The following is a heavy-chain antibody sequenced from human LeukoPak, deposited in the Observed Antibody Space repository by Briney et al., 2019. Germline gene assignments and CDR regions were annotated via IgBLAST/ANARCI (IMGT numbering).Heavy chain of an antibody. D-gene: IGHD3-10*01. Sequence: SETLSLTCTVSGGSISSGSYYWSWIRQPPGKGLEWIGYVYHSGSTYYNPSLKSRVTISVDRSKNQFSLKLSSVTAADTAVYYCAREEGDPTAHWFDPWGQGTLVTVSS. V-gene: IGHV4-30-2*01. J-gene: IGHJ5*02. CDR1: GGSISSGSYY. CDR3: AREEGDPTAHWFDP. CDR2: VYHSGST.